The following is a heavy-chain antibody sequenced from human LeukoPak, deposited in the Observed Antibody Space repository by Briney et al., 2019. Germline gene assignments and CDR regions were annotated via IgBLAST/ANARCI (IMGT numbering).Heavy chain of an antibody. D-gene: IGHD5-18*01. Sequence: GGSLRLSCAASGFTFSSYGMLWVRQAPGKGLEWVAFIRYDGSNKYYGDSVKGRFTISRDNSKNTLYLQTNSLRAEDTAVYHCAKILRGYSYGYYFDYWDQGTLVTVSS. V-gene: IGHV3-30*02. CDR1: GFTFSSYG. J-gene: IGHJ4*02. CDR2: IRYDGSNK. CDR3: AKILRGYSYGYYFDY.